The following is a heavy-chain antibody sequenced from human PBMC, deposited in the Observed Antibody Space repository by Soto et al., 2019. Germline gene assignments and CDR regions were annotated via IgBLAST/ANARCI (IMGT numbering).Heavy chain of an antibody. Sequence: QVQLVQSGAEVKKPGASVKVSCQTSGYTFTNYDINWVRQATGRGLEWMGWMNPHTGDTGYAQKFQGRVTMTTSSSISTAYMELSSLRSDDPAVYYCARGGDFDFWGQGTLVTVSS. V-gene: IGHV1-8*01. D-gene: IGHD3-16*01. CDR1: GYTFTNYD. J-gene: IGHJ4*02. CDR2: MNPHTGDT. CDR3: ARGGDFDF.